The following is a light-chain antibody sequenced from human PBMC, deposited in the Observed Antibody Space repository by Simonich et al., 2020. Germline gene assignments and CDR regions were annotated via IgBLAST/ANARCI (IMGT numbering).Light chain of an antibody. Sequence: QSALTQPASVSGAPGQSITISCTGTSSDVGGYNYVSWYQKHPGKAPKLIIYDVSKRPSGVSNRFSGSKSGNTASLTISGLQAEDEADYYCSSYTSSSTVVFGGGTKLTVL. J-gene: IGLJ2*01. CDR3: SSYTSSSTVV. V-gene: IGLV2-14*01. CDR1: SSDVGGYNY. CDR2: DVS.